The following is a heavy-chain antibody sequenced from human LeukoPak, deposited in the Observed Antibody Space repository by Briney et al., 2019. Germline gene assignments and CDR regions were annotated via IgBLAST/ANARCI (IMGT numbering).Heavy chain of an antibody. J-gene: IGHJ5*02. CDR1: GGSISSSAYY. Sequence: PSETLSLTCTVSGGSISSSAYYWGWIRQPPGKGLEWIGSSYYTGSIYYTPSLKSRATILIDMSKNQLSLKLSSVTVADTAVYYCAGHLSDSGGSWFDPWGQGTLVTVSS. CDR2: SYYTGSI. D-gene: IGHD2-15*01. CDR3: AGHLSDSGGSWFDP. V-gene: IGHV4-39*01.